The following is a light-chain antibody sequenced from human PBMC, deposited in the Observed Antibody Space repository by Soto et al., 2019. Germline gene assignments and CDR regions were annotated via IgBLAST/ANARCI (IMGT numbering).Light chain of an antibody. CDR1: SSDICAYDY. J-gene: IGLJ1*01. CDR2: EVN. Sequence: QSALTQPASLSGSPGQSITISCPGTSSDICAYDYVSWFQQHPGKAPKHMISEVNNRPSGLSNRFSCSKSGNRAYLTIYGLQVGGEAEYFCFSFTPTSSHVLGPGSMVTGL. CDR3: FSFTPTSSHV. V-gene: IGLV2-14*01.